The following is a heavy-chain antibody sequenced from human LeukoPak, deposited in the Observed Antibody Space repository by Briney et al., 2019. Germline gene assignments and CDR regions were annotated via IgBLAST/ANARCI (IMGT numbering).Heavy chain of an antibody. J-gene: IGHJ3*01. CDR2: IYTSGST. D-gene: IGHD1-26*01. CDR1: GVSISIGSYH. V-gene: IGHV4-61*02. CDR3: VGGGTYPDAFDV. Sequence: PSETLSLTXTVSGVSISIGSYHWGWIRQPAGKGLEWIGRIYTSGSTKYNSSLESRVTILVEPAKNQFSLKLSSVTAADTAVYYRVGGGTYPDAFDVWGRGTMVTVSS.